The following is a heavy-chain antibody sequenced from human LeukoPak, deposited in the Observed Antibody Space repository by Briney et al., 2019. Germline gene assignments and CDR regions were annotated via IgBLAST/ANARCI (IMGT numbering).Heavy chain of an antibody. V-gene: IGHV1-46*01. CDR2: INPSAGST. CDR3: ARVPNWRYYLDY. Sequence: ASVKASFKASGYTLSSYDMHWVRQAPGQGLEWMAIINPSAGSTDYARKFQGRVTVTRDTSTSTVYMELSSLTSEDTAVYYCARVPNWRYYLDYWGQGTLVTVSS. J-gene: IGHJ4*02. CDR1: GYTLSSYD. D-gene: IGHD2-8*01.